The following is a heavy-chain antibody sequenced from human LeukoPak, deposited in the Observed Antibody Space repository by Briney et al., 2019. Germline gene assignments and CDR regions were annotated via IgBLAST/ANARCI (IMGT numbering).Heavy chain of an antibody. CDR2: FDPEDGET. J-gene: IGHJ4*02. Sequence: GASVKVSCKVSGYTLTELSMHWVRQAPGKGLEWMGGFDPEDGETIYAQKFRGRVTMTEDTSTDTAYMELSSLRSEDTAVYYCATGYYYGSGSYYNPPLGYWGQGTLVTVSS. D-gene: IGHD3-10*01. V-gene: IGHV1-24*01. CDR1: GYTLTELS. CDR3: ATGYYYGSGSYYNPPLGY.